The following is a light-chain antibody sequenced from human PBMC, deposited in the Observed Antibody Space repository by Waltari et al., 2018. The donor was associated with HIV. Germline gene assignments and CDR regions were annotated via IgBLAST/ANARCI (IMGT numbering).Light chain of an antibody. CDR3: QLYYSTPWT. CDR2: WAS. V-gene: IGKV4-1*01. CDR1: QSILYSANNKNY. J-gene: IGKJ1*01. Sequence: DIVMIQSPDSLTVSLGERATINCKSSQSILYSANNKNYLTWYQQKPGQPPKLLIYWASTRESGVPDRFSGSGSGTDFTLTISSLQAEDVAVYYCQLYYSTPWTFGQGTKVEIK.